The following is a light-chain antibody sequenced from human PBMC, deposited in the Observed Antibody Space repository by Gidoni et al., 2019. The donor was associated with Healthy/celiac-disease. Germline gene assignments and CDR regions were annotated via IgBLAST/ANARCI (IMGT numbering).Light chain of an antibody. CDR2: DAY. Sequence: EIVFTQSPATLPLSPGERATLSCRASQSVSSYLAWYQQKPGQAPRLLIYDAYNRAPGLPARFSGSGSVTDFTLTISSLEPEDFAVYYCQQRSNWPITFGQGTRLEIK. J-gene: IGKJ5*01. CDR1: QSVSSY. CDR3: QQRSNWPIT. V-gene: IGKV3-11*01.